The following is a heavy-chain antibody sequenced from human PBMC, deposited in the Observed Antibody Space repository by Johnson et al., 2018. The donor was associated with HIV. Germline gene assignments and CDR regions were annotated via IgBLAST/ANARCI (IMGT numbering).Heavy chain of an antibody. CDR3: AKGDRYNWNYVSAFDI. J-gene: IGHJ3*02. V-gene: IGHV3-23*04. CDR1: GFTFSSYA. D-gene: IGHD1-7*01. Sequence: VQLVESGGGLVQPGGSLRLSCAASGFTFSSYAMSWVRQAPGKGLEWVSSLSGSGGSTYYADSVKGRFTISRDNSKNTLYLQMNSLRAEDTAVYYCAKGDRYNWNYVSAFDIWGQGTMVTVSS. CDR2: LSGSGGST.